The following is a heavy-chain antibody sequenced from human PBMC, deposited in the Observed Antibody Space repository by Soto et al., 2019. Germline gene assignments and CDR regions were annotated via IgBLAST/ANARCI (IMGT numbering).Heavy chain of an antibody. CDR1: GFNFANYA. V-gene: IGHV3-30*02. Sequence: GGSLRLSCTGSGFNFANYALTWVRQAPGKGLEWVAVMGNDGITTFYADSVKGRFTISRDNSKNTLFLQMNSLRADDTAVYYCAKEFQWELHAFDIWGQGTMVTVSS. J-gene: IGHJ3*02. CDR2: MGNDGITT. CDR3: AKEFQWELHAFDI. D-gene: IGHD1-26*01.